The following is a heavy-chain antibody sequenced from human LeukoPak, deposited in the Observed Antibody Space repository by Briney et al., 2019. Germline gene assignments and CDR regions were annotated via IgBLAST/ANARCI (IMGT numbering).Heavy chain of an antibody. CDR2: IYSGGST. D-gene: IGHD3-9*01. J-gene: IGHJ4*02. CDR3: ARVKEEYYDILTGYYYFDY. V-gene: IGHV3-53*01. Sequence: GGSLRLSCAASGFTVSSNYMSWVRQAPGKGLEWVSVIYSGGSTYYADSVKGRFTISRDNSKNTLYPQMNSLRAEDTAVYYCARVKEEYYDILTGYYYFDYWGQGTLVTVSS. CDR1: GFTVSSNY.